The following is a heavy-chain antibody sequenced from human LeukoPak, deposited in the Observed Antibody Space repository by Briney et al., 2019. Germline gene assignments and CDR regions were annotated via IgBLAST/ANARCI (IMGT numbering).Heavy chain of an antibody. CDR1: RFTFSSYG. J-gene: IGHJ4*02. D-gene: IGHD1-7*01. CDR2: IRYDGSNS. V-gene: IGHV3-30*02. CDR3: ARGLRNYNGDYFDY. Sequence: PGGSLRLSCVGSRFTFSSYGMHWVRQAPGEGLEWVAFIRYDGSNSYCIDSVKGRFTISRDNSKNTLYLQMNSLRAEDTAVYYCARGLRNYNGDYFDYWGQGALVTVSS.